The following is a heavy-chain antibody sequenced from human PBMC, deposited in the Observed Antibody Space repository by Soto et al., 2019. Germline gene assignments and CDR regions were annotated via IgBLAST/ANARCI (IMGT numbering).Heavy chain of an antibody. J-gene: IGHJ6*02. Sequence: PRLSCAASGFIFSTYSMNWVRQAPGKGLEWVSYISGSSSITYYADSVKGRFTVSRDNAKNSLYLQMNSLRDEDTAVYYCAAEGGFCSGTSCYDGGRYYYYGMDVWGQGTTVTVSS. CDR1: GFIFSTYS. CDR2: ISGSSSIT. CDR3: AAEGGFCSGTSCYDGGRYYYYGMDV. D-gene: IGHD2-2*01. V-gene: IGHV3-48*02.